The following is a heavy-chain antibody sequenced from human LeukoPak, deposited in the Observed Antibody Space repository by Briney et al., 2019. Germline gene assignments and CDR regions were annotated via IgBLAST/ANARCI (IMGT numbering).Heavy chain of an antibody. J-gene: IGHJ4*02. CDR2: ISWDGGST. CDR3: VRALVWPKGDY. Sequence: GGSLRLSCAASGFTFDDYTMHWVRQAPGKGLEWVSLISWDGGSTYYADSVKGRFTISRDNSKNTLYLQMNSLRAEDTAVYYCVRALVWPKGDYWGQGTLVTVSS. V-gene: IGHV3-43*01. D-gene: IGHD5/OR15-5a*01. CDR1: GFTFDDYT.